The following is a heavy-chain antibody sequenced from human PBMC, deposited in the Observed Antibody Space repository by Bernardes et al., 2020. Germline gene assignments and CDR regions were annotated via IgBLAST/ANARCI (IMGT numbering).Heavy chain of an antibody. CDR3: ARRDYYDGDGYGY. D-gene: IGHD3-22*01. CDR2: IYPIDSDI. Sequence: GESLKISCQGSGYNFATYWIGWVRQMPGQGLEWMGMIYPIDSDIRYSPSFQGQVTISADESIGTAYLQWGSLKASDTTMYYCARRDYYDGDGYGYWGQGTLVTVSS. V-gene: IGHV5-51*01. CDR1: GYNFATYW. J-gene: IGHJ4*02.